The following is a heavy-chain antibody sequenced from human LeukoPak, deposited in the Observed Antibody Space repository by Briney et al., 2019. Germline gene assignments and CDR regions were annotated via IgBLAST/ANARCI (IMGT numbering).Heavy chain of an antibody. D-gene: IGHD1-26*01. CDR2: ISFDGSDA. Sequence: GGSLRLSCAASGFTFSGFWMHWVRQAPGKGLVWVSCISFDGSDATYADSVKGRFSISRDNAKNTLYLQMSSLRAEETAVYYCARVSRGSYHFEYWGQGALVTVSS. CDR3: ARVSRGSYHFEY. J-gene: IGHJ4*02. V-gene: IGHV3-74*01. CDR1: GFTFSGFW.